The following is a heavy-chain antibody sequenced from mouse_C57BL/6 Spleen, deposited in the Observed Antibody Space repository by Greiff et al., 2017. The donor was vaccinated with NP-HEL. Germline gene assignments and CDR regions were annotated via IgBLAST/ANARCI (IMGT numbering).Heavy chain of an antibody. CDR1: GFTFSSYA. D-gene: IGHD2-5*01. CDR2: ISDGGSYT. CDR3: ARDRYSNSYYYAMDY. Sequence: EVKVVESGGGLVKPGGSLKLSCAASGFTFSSYAMSWVRQTPEKRLEWVATISDGGSYTYYPDNVKGRFTISRDNAKNYLYLQMSHLKSEDTAMYYCARDRYSNSYYYAMDYWGQGTSVTVSS. V-gene: IGHV5-4*01. J-gene: IGHJ4*01.